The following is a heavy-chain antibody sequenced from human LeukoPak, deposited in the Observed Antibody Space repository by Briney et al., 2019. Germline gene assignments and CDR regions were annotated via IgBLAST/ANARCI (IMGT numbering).Heavy chain of an antibody. J-gene: IGHJ4*02. CDR1: GYTLTELS. V-gene: IGHV1-24*01. CDR3: ATALFPQIAAAGGGDY. D-gene: IGHD6-13*01. CDR2: FDPEDGET. Sequence: ASVKVSCKVSGYTLTELSMHWVRQAPGKGLEWMGGFDPEDGETIYAQKFQGRVTMTEDTSTDTAYMELSGLRSEDTAVYYCATALFPQIAAAGGGDYWGQGTLVTVSS.